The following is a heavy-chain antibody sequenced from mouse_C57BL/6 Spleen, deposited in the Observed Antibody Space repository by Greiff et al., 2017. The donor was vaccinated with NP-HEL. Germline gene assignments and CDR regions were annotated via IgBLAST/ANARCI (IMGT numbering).Heavy chain of an antibody. D-gene: IGHD3-2*02. V-gene: IGHV3-6*01. Sequence: ESGPGLVKPSQSLSLTCSVTGYSITSGYYWNWIRQFPGNKLEWMGYISYDGSNNYNPSLKNRISITRDTSKNQFFLKLNSVTTEDTATYYCARVTGDSSGYLDYFDYWGQGTTLTVSS. CDR1: GYSITSGYY. CDR2: ISYDGSN. J-gene: IGHJ2*01. CDR3: ARVTGDSSGYLDYFDY.